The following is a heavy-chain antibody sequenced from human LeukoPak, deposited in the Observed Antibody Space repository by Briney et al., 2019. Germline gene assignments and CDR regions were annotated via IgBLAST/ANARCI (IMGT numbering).Heavy chain of an antibody. CDR2: FSFNGEST. J-gene: IGHJ6*03. CDR3: AKGGYSNGRYYYYYMDV. V-gene: IGHV3-23*01. D-gene: IGHD5-18*01. CDR1: GFTFSSYA. Sequence: GGSLRLSCAASGFTFSSYAMTWVRQAPGKGLEWVSSFSFNGESTYYADSAKGRFTISRDNSKNKLYLQMNSLRAEDTAVYYCAKGGYSNGRYYYYYMDVWGEGTTVTVSS.